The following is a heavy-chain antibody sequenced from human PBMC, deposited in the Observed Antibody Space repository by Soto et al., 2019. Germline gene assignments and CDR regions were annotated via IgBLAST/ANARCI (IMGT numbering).Heavy chain of an antibody. CDR3: LGFVVVTAIIGY. J-gene: IGHJ4*02. V-gene: IGHV3-48*02. CDR2: ISSSSSTI. Sequence: EVQLVESGGGLVQPGGSLRLSCAASGFTFSSYSMNWVRQAPGKGLEWVSYISSSSSTIYYADSVKGRFTISRDNAKNSLYLQMNSLRDEDTAVYYRLGFVVVTAIIGYWGQGTLVTVSS. D-gene: IGHD2-21*02. CDR1: GFTFSSYS.